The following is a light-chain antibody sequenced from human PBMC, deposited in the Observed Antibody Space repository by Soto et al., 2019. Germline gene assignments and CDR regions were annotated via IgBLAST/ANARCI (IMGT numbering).Light chain of an antibody. Sequence: DIRITQSPSTVSATVRDRVTLTCRASQSISRWVAWYQQKPGKAPKVLIWDASSLQRGVPSRFSGSGSGTEFTLTISSLQPDDFATYYCQHYNSYSEAFGQGTKVDI. CDR2: DAS. CDR1: QSISRW. V-gene: IGKV1-5*01. J-gene: IGKJ1*01. CDR3: QHYNSYSEA.